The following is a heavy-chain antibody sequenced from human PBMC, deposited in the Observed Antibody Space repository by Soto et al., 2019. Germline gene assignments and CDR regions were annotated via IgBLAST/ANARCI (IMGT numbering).Heavy chain of an antibody. D-gene: IGHD3-9*01. J-gene: IGHJ5*02. CDR3: ARGGAALRYFDWLLYSNWFDP. Sequence: SVKVSCKASGYTFTSYDIKWVRQATGQGLEWMGWMNPNSGNTGYAQKFQGRVTMTRNTSISTAYMELSSLRSEDTAVYYCARGGAALRYFDWLLYSNWFDPWGQGTLVTVSS. V-gene: IGHV1-8*01. CDR1: GYTFTSYD. CDR2: MNPNSGNT.